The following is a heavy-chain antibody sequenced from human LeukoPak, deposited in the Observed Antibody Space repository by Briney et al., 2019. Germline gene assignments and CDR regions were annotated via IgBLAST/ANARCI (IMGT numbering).Heavy chain of an antibody. D-gene: IGHD3-9*01. CDR3: AKDLDPDYYDILTGYYNSLAY. CDR1: GFTFSSYA. V-gene: IGHV3-30*02. J-gene: IGHJ4*02. Sequence: GGSLRLSCAASGFTFSSYAMSWVRQAPGKGLEWVAFIRYDGSNKYYADSVKGRFTISRDNSKNTLYLQMNSLRAEDTAVYYCAKDLDPDYYDILTGYYNSLAYWGQGTLVTVSS. CDR2: IRYDGSNK.